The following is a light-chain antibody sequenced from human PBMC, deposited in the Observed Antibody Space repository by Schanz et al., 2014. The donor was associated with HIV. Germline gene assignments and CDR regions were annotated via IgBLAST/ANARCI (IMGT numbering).Light chain of an antibody. V-gene: IGLV1-44*01. CDR1: RSTLERTP. CDR2: NTH. J-gene: IGLJ7*01. CDR3: AAWDVLLNGPV. Sequence: QSLLTQPPSVSGTPGQSVTISCSGSRSTLERTPVDWYQHLPGAAPKLLIYNTHLRPSGVTDRFSGSKSGTSASLTISGLQSEDEADYYCAAWDVLLNGPVFGGGTQLTVL.